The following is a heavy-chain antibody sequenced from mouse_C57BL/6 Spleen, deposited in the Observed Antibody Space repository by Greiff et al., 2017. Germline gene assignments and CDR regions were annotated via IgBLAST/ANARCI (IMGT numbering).Heavy chain of an antibody. CDR3: ARKGYGNPYAMDY. J-gene: IGHJ4*01. CDR1: GYTFTDYY. D-gene: IGHD2-10*02. V-gene: IGHV1-76*01. CDR2: IYPGSGNT. Sequence: QVQLQQSGAELVRPGASVKLSCKASGYTFTDYYINWVKQRPGQGLEWIARIYPGSGNTYYNEKFKGKATLTAEKSSSTAYMQLSSLTSEDSAVYFCARKGYGNPYAMDYWGQGTSVTVSS.